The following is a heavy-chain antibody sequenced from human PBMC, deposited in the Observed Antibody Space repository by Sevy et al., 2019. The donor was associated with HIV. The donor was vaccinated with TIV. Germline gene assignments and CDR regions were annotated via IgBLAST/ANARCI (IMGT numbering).Heavy chain of an antibody. D-gene: IGHD2-15*01. CDR1: GFAFSDYA. CDR2: SSYAGDNK. Sequence: GGSLRLSCAASGFAFSDYAMHWVRQAPGKGLEWVAASSYAGDNKYFADSVKGRFTVSKDNSKNTLYLEMNSLRAEDPAVYYCAKAHADCSGGTCYTAHYYYDMDVWGRGATVTVSS. CDR3: AKAHADCSGGTCYTAHYYYDMDV. J-gene: IGHJ6*02. V-gene: IGHV3-30*18.